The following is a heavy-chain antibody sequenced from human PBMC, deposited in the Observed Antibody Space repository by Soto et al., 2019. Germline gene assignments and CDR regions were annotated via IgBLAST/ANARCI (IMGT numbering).Heavy chain of an antibody. CDR2: VWYDGKDK. V-gene: IGHV3-33*01. D-gene: IGHD3-10*01. J-gene: IGHJ5*02. CDR3: ARDMFYFDGSGPSSGGFDP. Sequence: VQVVESGGGVVQPGTSLRLSCATSGIKFSSFGMHWVRQAPGKGLEWVALVWYDGKDKYYADSVKGRFTISRDNSKNTLYLQMNSLRVEDTAVYYCARDMFYFDGSGPSSGGFDPWGQGTLVTVSS. CDR1: GIKFSSFG.